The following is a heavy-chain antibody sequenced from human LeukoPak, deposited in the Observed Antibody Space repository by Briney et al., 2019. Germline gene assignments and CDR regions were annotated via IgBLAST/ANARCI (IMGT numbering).Heavy chain of an antibody. CDR1: GYTFTSCG. CDR2: ISAYNGNT. D-gene: IGHD1-26*01. CDR3: ARDLSGSYYPYFDY. J-gene: IGHJ4*02. V-gene: IGHV1-18*01. Sequence: GAPVKVSCKASGYTFTSCGISWVRQAPGQGLEWMGWISAYNGNTNYAQKLQGRVTMTTATSTAYMELRSLRSDDTAVYYCARDLSGSYYPYFDYWGQGTLVTVSS.